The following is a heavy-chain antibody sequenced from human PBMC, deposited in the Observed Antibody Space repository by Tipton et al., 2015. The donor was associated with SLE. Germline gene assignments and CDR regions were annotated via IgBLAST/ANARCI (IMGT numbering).Heavy chain of an antibody. CDR1: GGSISSKNYY. CDR3: ARSGGYSQFDY. D-gene: IGHD1-26*01. Sequence: TLSLTCTVSGGSISSKNYYWGWIRQPPGKGLEWIGSIHYSGSTYHNPSFKSRVTISVDTSKNQFSLKLSSVTAADTAVYYWARSGGYSQFDYWGQGTLVTVSS. CDR2: IHYSGST. V-gene: IGHV4-39*07. J-gene: IGHJ4*02.